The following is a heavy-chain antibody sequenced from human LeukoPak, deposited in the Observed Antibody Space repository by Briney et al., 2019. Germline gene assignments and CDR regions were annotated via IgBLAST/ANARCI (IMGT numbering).Heavy chain of an antibody. J-gene: IGHJ4*02. Sequence: GASVKVSCKASGYTFTSYDINWVRQATGQGLEWMGRIIPILGIANYAQKFQGRVTITADKSTSTAYMELSSLRSEDTAVYYCAIAYYYDSSGYTFDYWGQGTLVTVSS. V-gene: IGHV1-69*04. CDR1: GYTFTSYD. D-gene: IGHD3-22*01. CDR2: IIPILGIA. CDR3: AIAYYYDSSGYTFDY.